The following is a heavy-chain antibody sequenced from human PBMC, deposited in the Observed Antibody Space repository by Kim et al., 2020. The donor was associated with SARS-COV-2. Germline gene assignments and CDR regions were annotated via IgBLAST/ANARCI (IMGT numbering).Heavy chain of an antibody. D-gene: IGHD3-10*01. CDR3: ARGRRFGYYGSGSYQNWFYP. CDR2: INHSGST. J-gene: IGHJ5*02. CDR1: GGSFSGYY. V-gene: IGHV4-34*01. Sequence: SETLSLTCAVYGGSFSGYYWSWIRQPPGKGLEWIGEINHSGSTNYNPSLKSRVTISVDTSKNQFSLKLSSVTAADTAVYYCARGRRFGYYGSGSYQNWFYPWGQGTLVTVSS.